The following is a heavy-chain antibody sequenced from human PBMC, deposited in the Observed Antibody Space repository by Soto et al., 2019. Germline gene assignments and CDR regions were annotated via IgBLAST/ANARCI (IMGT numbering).Heavy chain of an antibody. CDR1: RYTFASYS. Sequence: VPVKVSSKASRYTFASYSMHWVRQAPGQRLEWMGWINAGNGNTKYSQKFQGRVTITRDTSASTAYMELSSLRSEDTAVYYCARSIVVVTALDYWGQGTLVTVS. V-gene: IGHV1-3*01. J-gene: IGHJ4*02. CDR3: ARSIVVVTALDY. CDR2: INAGNGNT. D-gene: IGHD2-21*02.